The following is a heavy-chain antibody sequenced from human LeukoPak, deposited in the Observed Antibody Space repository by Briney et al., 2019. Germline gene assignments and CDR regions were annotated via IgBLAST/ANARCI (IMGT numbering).Heavy chain of an antibody. CDR1: GYTFTGYY. CDR3: ARGDYYDILTGPSFYYYYYGMDV. CDR2: INPNSGGT. Sequence: EASVKVSCKASGYTFTGYYMHWVRQAPGQGLEWMGWINPNSGGTNYAQKFQGRVTMTRDTSISTAYMELSRLRSDDTAAYYCARGDYYDILTGPSFYYYYYGMDVWGQGTTVTVSS. D-gene: IGHD3-9*01. J-gene: IGHJ6*02. V-gene: IGHV1-2*02.